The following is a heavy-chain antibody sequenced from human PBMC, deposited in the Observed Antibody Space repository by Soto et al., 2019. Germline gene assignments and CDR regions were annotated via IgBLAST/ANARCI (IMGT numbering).Heavy chain of an antibody. J-gene: IGHJ6*02. CDR3: ARGSEGSGSYYSNSYYYYYGMDV. CDR1: GFTFSSYA. Sequence: GGSLRLSCAASGFTFSSYAMSWVRQAPGKGLEWVAVISYDGSNKYYADSVKGRFTISRDNSKNTLYLQMNSLRAEDTAVYYCARGSEGSGSYYSNSYYYYYGMDVWGQGTTVTVSS. CDR2: ISYDGSNK. V-gene: IGHV3-30-3*01. D-gene: IGHD3-10*01.